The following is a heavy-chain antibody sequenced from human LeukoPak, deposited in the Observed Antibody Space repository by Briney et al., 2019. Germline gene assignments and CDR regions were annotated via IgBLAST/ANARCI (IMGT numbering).Heavy chain of an antibody. D-gene: IGHD1-26*01. CDR1: GFTFSSYA. J-gene: IGHJ4*02. CDR2: ISGSGGST. V-gene: IGHV3-23*01. Sequence: PGGSLRLSCAASGFTFSSYAMSWVRQAPGKGLEWVSAISGSGGSTYYADSVKGRFTISRDNSKNTLHLQMNSLRAEDTAVYYCIYVGATATNFGYWGQGTLVTVSS. CDR3: IYVGATATNFGY.